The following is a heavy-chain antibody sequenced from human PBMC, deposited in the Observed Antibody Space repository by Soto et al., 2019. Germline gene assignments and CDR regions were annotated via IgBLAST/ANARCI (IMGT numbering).Heavy chain of an antibody. D-gene: IGHD1-20*01. V-gene: IGHV3-30*18. CDR2: ISYDGSNK. J-gene: IGHJ4*02. CDR1: GFTFSSYG. Sequence: PGGSLRLSCAASGFTFSSYGMHWVRQAPGKGLEWVAVISYDGSNKYYADSVKGRFTISRDNSKNTLYLQMNSLRAEDTAVYYCAKDRYNWNDGEVFAYWGQGTLVTVS. CDR3: AKDRYNWNDGEVFAY.